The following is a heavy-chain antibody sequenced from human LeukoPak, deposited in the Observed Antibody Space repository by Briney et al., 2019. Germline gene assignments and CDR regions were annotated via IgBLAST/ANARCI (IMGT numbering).Heavy chain of an antibody. Sequence: ASVKVSCKASGYTFTSYGISWVRQAPGQGLEWMGWISAYNGNTNYAQKLQGRVTMTTDTSTSTAYMELRSLRSDDTAVYYCARDGLIVVDGDAFDIWGQGTMVTISS. CDR1: GYTFTSYG. CDR2: ISAYNGNT. J-gene: IGHJ3*02. V-gene: IGHV1-18*01. CDR3: ARDGLIVVDGDAFDI. D-gene: IGHD3-22*01.